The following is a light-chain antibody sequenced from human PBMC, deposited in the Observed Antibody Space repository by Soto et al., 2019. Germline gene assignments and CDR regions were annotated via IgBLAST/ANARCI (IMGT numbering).Light chain of an antibody. Sequence: NFMLTQPHSVSGSPGKTVTISCTRSSGNIASSSVQWYQQRPGSPPTTIIYEDRQRPSGVPDRFSGSIDASSNSSSLPISGLKTEDEADYYCQSYDTSTPVVFCGGTKVTVL. CDR3: QSYDTSTPVV. V-gene: IGLV6-57*04. CDR1: SGNIASSS. J-gene: IGLJ2*01. CDR2: EDR.